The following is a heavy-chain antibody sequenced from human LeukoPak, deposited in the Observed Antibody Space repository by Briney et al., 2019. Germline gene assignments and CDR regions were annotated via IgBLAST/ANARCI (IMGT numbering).Heavy chain of an antibody. V-gene: IGHV3-30-3*01. Sequence: GGSLRLSCAASGFTFSSYAMHWVRQAPGKGLEWVAVISYDGSNKYYADSVKGRFTISRDNSKNTLYLQMNSLRAEDTAVYYCARDIFSYGSGSPIDYWGQGTLVTVSS. D-gene: IGHD3-10*01. J-gene: IGHJ4*02. CDR1: GFTFSSYA. CDR2: ISYDGSNK. CDR3: ARDIFSYGSGSPIDY.